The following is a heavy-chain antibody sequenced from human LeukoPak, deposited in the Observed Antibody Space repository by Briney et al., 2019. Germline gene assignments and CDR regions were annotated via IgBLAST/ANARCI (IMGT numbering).Heavy chain of an antibody. V-gene: IGHV3-23*01. D-gene: IGHD3-9*01. J-gene: IGHJ3*02. Sequence: HTGGSLRLSCAASGFSLTTYAMGWVRQAPGKGLEWVSVINDRGDSTYYADSVKGRFTISRDSSKNTLYLQMNSLRGEDTAVYYCAKGRWGLTINNFDIWGQGTMVTVSS. CDR3: AKGRWGLTINNFDI. CDR1: GFSLTTYA. CDR2: INDRGDST.